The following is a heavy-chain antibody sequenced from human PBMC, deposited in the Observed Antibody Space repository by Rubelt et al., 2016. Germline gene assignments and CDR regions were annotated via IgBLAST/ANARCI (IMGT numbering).Heavy chain of an antibody. CDR3: LIPEGDF. CDR1: RSHA. V-gene: IGHV3-30*04. D-gene: IGHD1-14*01. CDR2: ISFDGTNK. Sequence: RSHAMHWVRQAPGKGLEWVAVISFDGTNKYYVDSVKGRFTISRDNAQNSLHLQMDSLRTEDTAVYYCLIPEGDFWGQGTLVTVSS. J-gene: IGHJ4*02.